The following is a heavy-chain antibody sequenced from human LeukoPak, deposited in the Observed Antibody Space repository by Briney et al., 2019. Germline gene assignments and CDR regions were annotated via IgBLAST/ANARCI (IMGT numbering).Heavy chain of an antibody. CDR3: AKDSSSYLRTMDV. D-gene: IGHD6-13*01. J-gene: IGHJ6*02. CDR1: GFSFDDYA. CDR2: INWNSGNM. V-gene: IGHV3-9*01. Sequence: GGSLRLSCAASGFSFDDYAMHWVRQAPGKGLEWVSGINWNSGNMGYADSVKGRFTISRDNAKNSLYLQMNSLRPEDTALYYCAKDSSSYLRTMDVWGHGTTVTVSS.